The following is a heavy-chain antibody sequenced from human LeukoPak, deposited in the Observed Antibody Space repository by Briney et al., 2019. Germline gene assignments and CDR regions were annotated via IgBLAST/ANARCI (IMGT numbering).Heavy chain of an antibody. CDR1: GYTFTGYY. CDR2: INPNSGGT. V-gene: IGHV1-2*02. Sequence: GASVKVSCKASGYTFTGYYMHWVRQAPGQGLEWMGWINPNSGGTNYAQKFQGRVTMTRDTSISTAYMELSRLRSDDTAVYYCARDRFRAVVVPAASGEYYYYGMDVWGQGTTVTVSS. J-gene: IGHJ6*02. D-gene: IGHD2-2*01. CDR3: ARDRFRAVVVPAASGEYYYYGMDV.